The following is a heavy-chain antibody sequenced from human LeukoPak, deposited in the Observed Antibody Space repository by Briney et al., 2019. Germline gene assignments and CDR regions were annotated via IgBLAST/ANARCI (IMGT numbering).Heavy chain of an antibody. CDR3: AREIIGDYDILTGYNTFGDY. CDR2: IYSGGST. CDR1: GFTVSSNY. Sequence: GGSLSLSCAASGFTVSSNYMSWVRQAPGKGLEWVSVIYSGGSTYYADSVKGRFTISRDNSKNTLYLQMNSLRAEDTAVYYCAREIIGDYDILTGYNTFGDYWGQGTLVTVSS. D-gene: IGHD3-9*01. V-gene: IGHV3-66*01. J-gene: IGHJ4*02.